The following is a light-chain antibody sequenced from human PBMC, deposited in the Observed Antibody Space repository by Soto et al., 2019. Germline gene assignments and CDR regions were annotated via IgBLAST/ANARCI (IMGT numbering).Light chain of an antibody. V-gene: IGKV1-39*01. J-gene: IGKJ1*01. CDR3: QQNYIAPPT. CDR2: AAS. CDR1: QTVNNY. Sequence: DIQMTQSPSSLSASVGDRVTITCRASQTVNNYLSWYQHRPGEAPKLLIYAASNLQSGVTSRFSGSGSGTDFTLTISTLQPEDFATYYSQQNYIAPPTFGQGTKVQVK.